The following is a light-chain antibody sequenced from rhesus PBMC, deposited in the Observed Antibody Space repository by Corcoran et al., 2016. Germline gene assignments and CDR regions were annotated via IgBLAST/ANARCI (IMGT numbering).Light chain of an antibody. Sequence: DIQMTQSPSSLSASVGDTVTITCRASQSISSWLAWYQQKPGKAPNLLFYKASTLQSGVPSRFSGSGSVTDFTLTISSLQSEDFATYYCQQYNSSPDSFGQGTKVEIK. J-gene: IGKJ2*01. V-gene: IGKV1-22*01. CDR1: QSISSW. CDR2: KAS. CDR3: QQYNSSPDS.